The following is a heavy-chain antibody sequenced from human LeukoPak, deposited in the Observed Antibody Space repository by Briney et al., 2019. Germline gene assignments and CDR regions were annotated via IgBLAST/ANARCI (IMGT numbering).Heavy chain of an antibody. D-gene: IGHD3-10*01. CDR3: ARDNVLLWFGELIGWFDP. J-gene: IGHJ5*02. CDR2: IYTSGST. Sequence: SETLSLTCTVSGGSVSSYYWSWIRQAPGKGLEWIGRIYTSGSTNYNPSLKSRVTMSVDTSKNQFSLKLSSVTAADTAVYYCARDNVLLWFGELIGWFDPWGQGTLVTVSS. V-gene: IGHV4-4*07. CDR1: GGSVSSYY.